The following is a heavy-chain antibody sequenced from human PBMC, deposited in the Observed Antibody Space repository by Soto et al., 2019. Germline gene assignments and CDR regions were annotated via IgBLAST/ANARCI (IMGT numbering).Heavy chain of an antibody. Sequence: GGSLRLSCAASGFTFSSYGMHWVRQAPGKGLEWVAVISYDGSNKYYADSVKGRFTISRDSSKNTLYLQMNSLRAEDTAVYYCAKDMQAAVAGTLDYWGQGTLVTVS. J-gene: IGHJ4*02. CDR3: AKDMQAAVAGTLDY. CDR1: GFTFSSYG. D-gene: IGHD6-19*01. V-gene: IGHV3-30*18. CDR2: ISYDGSNK.